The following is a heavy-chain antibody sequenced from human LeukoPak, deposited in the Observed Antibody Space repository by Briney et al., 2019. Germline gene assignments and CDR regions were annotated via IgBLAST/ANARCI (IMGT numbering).Heavy chain of an antibody. V-gene: IGHV3-48*01. CDR3: ARDRGAYSSSSGYYYYMDV. J-gene: IGHJ6*03. CDR1: GFTFSSYS. Sequence: GGSLRLSCAASGFTFSSYSMNWVRQAPGKGLEWASYISSSSSTIYYADSVKGRFTISRDNANNSLYLPMNSLRAEDTAVYYCARDRGAYSSSSGYYYYMDVWGKGTTVTVSS. CDR2: ISSSSSTI. D-gene: IGHD6-6*01.